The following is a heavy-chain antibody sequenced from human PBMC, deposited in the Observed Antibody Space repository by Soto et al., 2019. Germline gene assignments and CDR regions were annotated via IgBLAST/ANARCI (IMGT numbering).Heavy chain of an antibody. CDR3: AKGRYSISSLVQPEFDY. J-gene: IGHJ4*02. Sequence: GGSLRLSCAASGFIFSSYGIHWVRQAPGKGLEWVAATSYDGSHKPLADSVKGRFTISRDNSVDTVYLQMNSLRAEDTALYYCAKGRYSISSLVQPEFDYWGQGTPVTVSS. CDR1: GFIFSSYG. V-gene: IGHV3-30*18. D-gene: IGHD6-6*01. CDR2: TSYDGSHK.